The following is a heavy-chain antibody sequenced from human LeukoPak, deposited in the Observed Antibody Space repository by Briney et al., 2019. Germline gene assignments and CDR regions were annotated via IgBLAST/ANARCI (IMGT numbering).Heavy chain of an antibody. Sequence: SQTLSLTCTVSGGSISSGGYYWSWIRQPAGKGLEWIGRIYTSGSTNFNPSLKSRVSISLDTSQNQFSLKLSSVTAADTAVYYCARDLRRITMVRGGRNWFDPWGQGTLVTVSS. J-gene: IGHJ5*02. D-gene: IGHD3-10*01. CDR3: ARDLRRITMVRGGRNWFDP. CDR1: GGSISSGGYY. CDR2: IYTSGST. V-gene: IGHV4-61*02.